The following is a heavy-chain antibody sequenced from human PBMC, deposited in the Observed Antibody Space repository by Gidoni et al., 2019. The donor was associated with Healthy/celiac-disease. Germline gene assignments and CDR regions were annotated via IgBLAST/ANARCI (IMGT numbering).Heavy chain of an antibody. CDR2: ISWNSGSI. D-gene: IGHD6-19*01. Sequence: EVQLVESGGGLVQPGRSLRLSCAASGFTFDDYAMHWVRQAPGKGLEWVSGISWNSGSIGYADSVKGRFTISRDNAKNSLYLQMNSLRAEDTALYYCAKAWEQWLGYYGMDVWGQGTTVTVSS. CDR1: GFTFDDYA. V-gene: IGHV3-9*01. J-gene: IGHJ6*02. CDR3: AKAWEQWLGYYGMDV.